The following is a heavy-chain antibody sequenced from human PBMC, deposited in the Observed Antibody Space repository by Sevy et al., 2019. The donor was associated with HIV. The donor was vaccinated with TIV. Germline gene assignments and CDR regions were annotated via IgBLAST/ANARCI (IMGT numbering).Heavy chain of an antibody. D-gene: IGHD2-15*01. J-gene: IGHJ4*02. CDR3: AGDVRDCSGGTCYYRGGVDY. CDR1: GFTFGDYW. Sequence: GGSLRLSCAVSGFTFGDYWMTWVRQAPGKGLEWVANIKDDGSEKYYVDFVKGRFTISRDNAKSSLFLQMNNLRAEDTVIYYCAGDVRDCSGGTCYYRGGVDYWGQGTLVTVSS. CDR2: IKDDGSEK. V-gene: IGHV3-7*01.